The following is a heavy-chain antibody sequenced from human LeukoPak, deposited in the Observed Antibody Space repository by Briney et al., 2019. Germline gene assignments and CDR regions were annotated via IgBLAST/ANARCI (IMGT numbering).Heavy chain of an antibody. CDR1: GFTVSSIY. V-gene: IGHV3-66*02. CDR2: IFSDGRT. CDR3: ARAQSPYAYYYYYYMDV. J-gene: IGHJ6*03. Sequence: GKSLGLSCAVSGFTVSSIYLSWVRQAPGRGLEWVSLIFSDGRTYYADSAKGRFTISRDNSKNTLYLQMSSLRAEDTAVYYCARAQSPYAYYYYYYMDVWGKGTTVTVSS.